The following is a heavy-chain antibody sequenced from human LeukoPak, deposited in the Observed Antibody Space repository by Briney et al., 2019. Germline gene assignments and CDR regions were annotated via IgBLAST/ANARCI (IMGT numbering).Heavy chain of an antibody. D-gene: IGHD2-21*02. V-gene: IGHV3-48*01. CDR1: GFTFSSYS. CDR2: ISSSSSTI. CDR3: ARDVEVTSFDY. Sequence: GGSLRLSCAASGFTFSSYSMNWVRQAPGKGLEWVSYISSSSSTIYYADSVKGRFTISRDNSKNTLYLQMNSLRAEDTAVYYCARDVEVTSFDYWGQGTLVTVSS. J-gene: IGHJ4*02.